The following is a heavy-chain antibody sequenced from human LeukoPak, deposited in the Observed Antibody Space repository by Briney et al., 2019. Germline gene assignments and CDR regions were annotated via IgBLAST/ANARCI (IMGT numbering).Heavy chain of an antibody. Sequence: ASVKVSCKASGYTFTSYDINWVRQATGQGLEWMGWINPNSGGTNYAQKFQGRVTMTRDTSISTAYMELSRLRSDDTAVYYCARDASIAAAGTEFDYWGQGTLVTVSS. CDR2: INPNSGGT. V-gene: IGHV1-2*02. D-gene: IGHD6-13*01. CDR1: GYTFTSYD. CDR3: ARDASIAAAGTEFDY. J-gene: IGHJ4*02.